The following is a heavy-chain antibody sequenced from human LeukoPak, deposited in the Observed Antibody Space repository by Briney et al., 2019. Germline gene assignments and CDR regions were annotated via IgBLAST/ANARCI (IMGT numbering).Heavy chain of an antibody. CDR3: ARGPPQDPYSGGYRRSPLFH. J-gene: IGHJ4*02. V-gene: IGHV4-34*01. D-gene: IGHD1-26*01. Sequence: SETLSLTCAVSGGSLRPFYWHWIRQTPGKGLEWIGDINHGGVTNYNPSLKSRGVTISVDPSKNQFSLNLNSVTVADTAVYFCARGPPQDPYSGGYRRSPLFHWRQGPLVTVSS. CDR1: GGSLRPFY. CDR2: INHGGVT.